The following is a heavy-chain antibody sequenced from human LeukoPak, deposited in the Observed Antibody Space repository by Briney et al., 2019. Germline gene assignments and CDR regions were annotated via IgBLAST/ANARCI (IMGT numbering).Heavy chain of an antibody. V-gene: IGHV4-39*07. D-gene: IGHD2-2*01. CDR3: ARDGSSSAFDY. CDR2: IYYSGST. J-gene: IGHJ4*02. Sequence: SETLSLTCTVSGGSISSSSYYWGWIRQPPGKGLEWIGSIYYSGSTYYNPSLKSRVTISVDTSKNQFSLKLSSVTAADTAVYYCARDGSSSAFDYWGQGTLVTVSS. CDR1: GGSISSSSYY.